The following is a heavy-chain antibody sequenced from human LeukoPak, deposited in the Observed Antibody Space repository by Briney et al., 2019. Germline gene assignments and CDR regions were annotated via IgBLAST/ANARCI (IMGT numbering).Heavy chain of an antibody. CDR2: IIASSSSI. Sequence: GGSLRLSCAASGFTFSGYSMNWVRQAVGKGLEWVSYIIASSSSIYYAYSVKGRFTISRDNAKNSLYLQMNSLRDEDTAVYYCARRAAGRPGAEDFQHWGQGILVPVLS. J-gene: IGHJ1*01. V-gene: IGHV3-48*02. CDR3: ARRAAGRPGAEDFQH. CDR1: GFTFSGYS. D-gene: IGHD3-10*01.